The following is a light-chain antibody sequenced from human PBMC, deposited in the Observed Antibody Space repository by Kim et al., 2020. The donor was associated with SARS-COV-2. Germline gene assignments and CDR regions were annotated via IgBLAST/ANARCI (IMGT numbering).Light chain of an antibody. J-gene: IGKJ1*01. CDR1: HSIRSSY. CDR3: QQSGEG. V-gene: IGKV3-20*01. CDR2: GAS. Sequence: EIVLTLSPGTLSLSPGERATLSCRASHSIRSSYLAWYQQKPGQAPRLLIYGASRRATGIPDRFSGSGSGTGFTLTINRLEPEDFAVYYCQQSGEGFGQGTKVDIK.